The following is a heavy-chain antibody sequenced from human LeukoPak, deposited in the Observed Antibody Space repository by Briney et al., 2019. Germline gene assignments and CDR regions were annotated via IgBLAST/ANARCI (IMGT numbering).Heavy chain of an antibody. CDR2: ISSSSSYI. CDR3: ARVGSAYSSSSDDY. Sequence: PGGSLRLSCAASGFTYSSYSMNWIRQAPGKGLEWVSSISSSSSYIYYADSVKGRFTISRDNAKNSLYLQMNSLRADDTAVYYCARVGSAYSSSSDDYWGQGTLVTVSS. CDR1: GFTYSSYS. V-gene: IGHV3-21*01. D-gene: IGHD6-6*01. J-gene: IGHJ4*02.